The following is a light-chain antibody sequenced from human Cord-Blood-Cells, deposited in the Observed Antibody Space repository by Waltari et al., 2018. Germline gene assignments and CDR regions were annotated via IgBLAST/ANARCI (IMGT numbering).Light chain of an antibody. Sequence: QSVLTQPPSASGTPGQRVTTSCSGSSSNLGSHTVNWYQQLPGTAPKLLIYSNNQRPSGVPDRFSGSKSGTSASLAISGLQSEDEADYYCAAWDDSLNGRVFGGGTKLTVL. V-gene: IGLV1-44*01. CDR3: AAWDDSLNGRV. CDR1: SSNLGSHT. J-gene: IGLJ3*02. CDR2: SNN.